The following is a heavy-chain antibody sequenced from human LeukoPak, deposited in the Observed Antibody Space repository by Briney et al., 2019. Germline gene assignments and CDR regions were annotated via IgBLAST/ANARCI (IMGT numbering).Heavy chain of an antibody. CDR2: ISISSTYI. V-gene: IGHV3-21*01. D-gene: IGHD5-18*01. Sequence: GGSLRLSCAASGSTFSSSSMNWVRHAPRKGLEWVTSISISSTYISHPESVKGRFTISRDRAKTSLYLPLNSRRAEDTAVYYCARAGTAMVSGMDVWGQGTTVTVSS. J-gene: IGHJ6*02. CDR1: GSTFSSSS. CDR3: ARAGTAMVSGMDV.